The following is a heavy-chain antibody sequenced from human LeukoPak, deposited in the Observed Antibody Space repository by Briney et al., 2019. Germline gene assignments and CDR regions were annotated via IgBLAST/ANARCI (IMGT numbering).Heavy chain of an antibody. CDR3: ATSTIFGVVIIYYFDY. V-gene: IGHV1-69*13. J-gene: IGHJ4*02. CDR2: IIPILGTA. CDR1: GGTFSSYA. D-gene: IGHD3-3*01. Sequence: SVKVSCKASGGTFSSYAISWVRQAPGQGLEWMGGIIPILGTADYAQKFQGRVTITADESTSTAYMELSSLRSEDTAVYYCATSTIFGVVIIYYFDYWGQGTLVTVSS.